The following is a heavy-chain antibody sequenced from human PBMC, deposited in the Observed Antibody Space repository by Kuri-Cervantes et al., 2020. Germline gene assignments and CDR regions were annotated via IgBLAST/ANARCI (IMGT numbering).Heavy chain of an antibody. CDR3: AREVATMNYYYYMDV. J-gene: IGHJ6*03. CDR2: INHSGST. V-gene: IGHV4-34*01. Sequence: ESLKISCAVYGGSFSGYYWSWIRQPPGKGLEWIGEINHSGSTNYNPSLKSRVTISVDTSKNQFSLKLSSVTAADTAVYYCAREVATMNYYYYMDVWGKGTTVTDSS. CDR1: GGSFSGYY. D-gene: IGHD5-12*01.